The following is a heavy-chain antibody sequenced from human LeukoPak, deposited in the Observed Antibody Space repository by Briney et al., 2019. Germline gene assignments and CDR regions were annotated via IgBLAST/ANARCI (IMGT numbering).Heavy chain of an antibody. D-gene: IGHD2-2*01. Sequence: NPSKTLSLTCTVSGGSISSYYWSWIRQPAGKGLEWIGRIYTSGSTNYNPSLKSRVTMSVDTSKNQFSLKLSSVTAADTAVYYCARDGKVVVGLPPYYYYMDVWGKGTTVTVSS. CDR2: IYTSGST. CDR1: GGSISSYY. J-gene: IGHJ6*03. CDR3: ARDGKVVVGLPPYYYYMDV. V-gene: IGHV4-4*07.